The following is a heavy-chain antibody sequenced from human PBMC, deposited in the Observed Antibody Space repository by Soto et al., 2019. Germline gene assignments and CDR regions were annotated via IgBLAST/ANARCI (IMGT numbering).Heavy chain of an antibody. CDR1: GYSFTSYW. D-gene: IGHD3-10*01. CDR3: ARLLTMVRGGSYYYYGMDV. Sequence: GESLKISCKGSGYSFTSYWISWVRQMPGKGLEWMGRIDPSDSYTNYSPSFQGHVTISADKSISTAYLQWSSLKASDTAMYYCARLLTMVRGGSYYYYGMDVWGQGTTVTVSS. CDR2: IDPSDSYT. V-gene: IGHV5-10-1*01. J-gene: IGHJ6*02.